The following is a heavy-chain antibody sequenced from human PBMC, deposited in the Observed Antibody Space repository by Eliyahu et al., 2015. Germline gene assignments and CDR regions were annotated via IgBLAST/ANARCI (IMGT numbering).Heavy chain of an antibody. J-gene: IGHJ4*02. V-gene: IGHV3-23*01. D-gene: IGHD6-13*01. CDR1: GFTFSSYA. CDR2: ISGSGGST. Sequence: EVQLLESGGGLVQPGGSLRLSCAASGFTFSSYAXGWVRQAPGKGXEWVXAISGSGGSTYYADSVKGRFTISRDNSKNTLYLQMNSLRAEDTAVYYCAKWDQQLVQFDYWGQGTLVTVSS. CDR3: AKWDQQLVQFDY.